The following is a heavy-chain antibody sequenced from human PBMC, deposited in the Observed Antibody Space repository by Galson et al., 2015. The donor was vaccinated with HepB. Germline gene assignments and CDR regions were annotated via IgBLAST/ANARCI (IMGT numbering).Heavy chain of an antibody. V-gene: IGHV3-23*01. D-gene: IGHD3-16*01. J-gene: IGHJ4*02. CDR3: ANTDVWGY. Sequence: LRLSCAASGFTFSSYAMSWVRQAPGKGLEWVSAISGSGGSTYSADSVKGRFTISRDNSKNTLYLQRNSLRAEDTAVYYCANTDVWGYWGQGTLVTVSS. CDR2: ISGSGGST. CDR1: GFTFSSYA.